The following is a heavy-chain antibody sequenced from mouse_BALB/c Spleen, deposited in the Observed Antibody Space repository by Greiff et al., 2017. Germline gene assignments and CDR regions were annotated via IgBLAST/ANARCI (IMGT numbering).Heavy chain of an antibody. Sequence: VQLQQSGAELVKPGASVKLSCKASGYTFTSYYMYWVKQRPGQGLEWIGEINPSNGGTNFNEKFKSKATLNVDKSSSTAYMQLSSLTSEDSAVYYCTREGYPAWFAYWGQGTLVTVSA. CDR2: INPSNGGT. CDR1: GYTFTSYY. J-gene: IGHJ3*01. CDR3: TREGYPAWFAY. D-gene: IGHD2-2*01. V-gene: IGHV1S81*02.